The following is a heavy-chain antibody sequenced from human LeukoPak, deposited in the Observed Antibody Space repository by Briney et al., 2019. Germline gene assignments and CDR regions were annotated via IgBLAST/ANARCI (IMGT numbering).Heavy chain of an antibody. V-gene: IGHV4-34*01. Sequence: PSETLSLTCAVYGGSFSGYYWSWIRQPPGKGLEWIGSIYYSGSTYYNPSLKSRVTISVDTSKNQFSLKLSSVTAADTAVYYCARRRSSSWYGYWGQGTLVTVSS. CDR3: ARRRSSSWYGY. J-gene: IGHJ4*02. CDR2: IYYSGST. D-gene: IGHD6-13*01. CDR1: GGSFSGYY.